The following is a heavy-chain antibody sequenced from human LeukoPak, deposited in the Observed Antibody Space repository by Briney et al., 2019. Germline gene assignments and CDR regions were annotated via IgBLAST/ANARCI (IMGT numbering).Heavy chain of an antibody. Sequence: VASVKVSCKASRGTFSSYAISWVRQAPGQGLEWMGGIIPIFGTANYAQKFQGRVTITADESTSTAYMELSSLRSEDTAVYYCARDYGYYDSSYGYFDYWGQGTLVTVSS. V-gene: IGHV1-69*13. D-gene: IGHD3-22*01. J-gene: IGHJ4*02. CDR1: RGTFSSYA. CDR3: ARDYGYYDSSYGYFDY. CDR2: IIPIFGTA.